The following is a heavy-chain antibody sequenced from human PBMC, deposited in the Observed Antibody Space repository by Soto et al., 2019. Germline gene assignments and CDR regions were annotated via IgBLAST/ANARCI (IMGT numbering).Heavy chain of an antibody. Sequence: EVQLVDSGGGLVKPGGSLRLSCAASGFVFRNAWINWVRQAPGKGLEWVGSIKSGGATDFAPLARGRFAITRDDSRNMAYMQMNNLDTEDTAVYYCTTDSYSTIIDVRFDFWGQGALVTVSS. J-gene: IGHJ4*02. V-gene: IGHV3-15*07. CDR2: IKSGGAT. CDR1: GFVFRNAW. D-gene: IGHD3-22*01. CDR3: TTDSYSTIIDVRFDF.